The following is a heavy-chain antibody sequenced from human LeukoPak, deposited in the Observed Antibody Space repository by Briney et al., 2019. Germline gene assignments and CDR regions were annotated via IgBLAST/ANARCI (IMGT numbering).Heavy chain of an antibody. CDR2: IYSSGSA. D-gene: IGHD2-15*01. CDR3: ARDYGPALNTHAYDI. Sequence: SETLSLTCTDSGDSITSRCYYCSWIRQPAGKGLEWIGYIYSSGSANYNPSLKSRVTMSVDTSKNQFSLNLNSATAADTAVYYCARDYGPALNTHAYDICGQGTVVTVSS. J-gene: IGHJ3*02. V-gene: IGHV4-61*09. CDR1: GDSITSRCYY.